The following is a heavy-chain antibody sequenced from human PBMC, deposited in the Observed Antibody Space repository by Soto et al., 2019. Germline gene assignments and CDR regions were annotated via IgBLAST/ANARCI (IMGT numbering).Heavy chain of an antibody. Sequence: PGGSLRLSCSASGFTFSSYALSWVRQAPGKGLEWVSATSGSGSGTYYADSVKGRFTISRDNSIHTLHLPMTSLRADATAVYYCAKDQRWGGRPIDCWGLGTLVTASS. CDR3: AKDQRWGGRPIDC. J-gene: IGHJ4*02. CDR1: GFTFSSYA. V-gene: IGHV3-23*01. D-gene: IGHD3-16*01. CDR2: TSGSGSGT.